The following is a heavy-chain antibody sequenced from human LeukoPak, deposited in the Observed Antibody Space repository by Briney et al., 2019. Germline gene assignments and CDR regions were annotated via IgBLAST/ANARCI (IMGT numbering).Heavy chain of an antibody. V-gene: IGHV4-34*01. D-gene: IGHD3-10*01. Sequence: SETLSLTCAVYGGSFSGYYWSWIRQPPGKGLEWIGEINHSGSTNYNPSLKSRVTISVDTSKNQFSLKLSSVTAADTAVYYCARRSLLLWFGTPGAFDIWGQETMVTVSS. CDR2: INHSGST. J-gene: IGHJ3*02. CDR3: ARRSLLLWFGTPGAFDI. CDR1: GGSFSGYY.